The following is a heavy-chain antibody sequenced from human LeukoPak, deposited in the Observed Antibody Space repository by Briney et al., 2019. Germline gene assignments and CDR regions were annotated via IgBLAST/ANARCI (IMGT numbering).Heavy chain of an antibody. V-gene: IGHV3-30-3*01. Sequence: GRSLRLSCAASGFTFYSYAMHWVRQAPAKGLEWVAVISYDGSNKFYADSVRGRFTISRDNSKNTLYLQMNSLRPEDTAVYYCARVDSSGWLIYGMDVWGQGTTVTVSS. D-gene: IGHD6-19*01. CDR3: ARVDSSGWLIYGMDV. CDR1: GFTFYSYA. J-gene: IGHJ6*02. CDR2: ISYDGSNK.